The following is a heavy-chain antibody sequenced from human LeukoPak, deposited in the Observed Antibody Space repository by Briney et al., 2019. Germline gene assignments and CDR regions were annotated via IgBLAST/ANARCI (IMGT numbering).Heavy chain of an antibody. D-gene: IGHD3-22*01. Sequence: GGSLRLSCAASGFTFSSYWMSWVRQAPGKGLEWVANINQDGSEKYSVDSVKGRFTISRDNAKNSLYLQMNSLRAEDTAVYYCARGTETYYYGSSGYFDYWGQGTLVTVSS. CDR1: GFTFSSYW. CDR2: INQDGSEK. CDR3: ARGTETYYYGSSGYFDY. J-gene: IGHJ4*02. V-gene: IGHV3-7*04.